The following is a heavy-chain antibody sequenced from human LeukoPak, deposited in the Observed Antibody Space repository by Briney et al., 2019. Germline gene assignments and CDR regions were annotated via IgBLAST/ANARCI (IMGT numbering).Heavy chain of an antibody. CDR1: GGSFSSGDNY. Sequence: SESLSLTCTVSGGSFSSGDNYWGWHRQPPGMDLEWTGYINYSGSTYDNPSLKRLVTITVDSSKNQFSLKLSAVTAADTAVYNCARVRFAAYYYDSGGYYYIDYWGQGTLVTASS. J-gene: IGHJ4*02. D-gene: IGHD3-22*01. CDR3: ARVRFAAYYYDSGGYYYIDY. V-gene: IGHV4-30-4*01. CDR2: INYSGST.